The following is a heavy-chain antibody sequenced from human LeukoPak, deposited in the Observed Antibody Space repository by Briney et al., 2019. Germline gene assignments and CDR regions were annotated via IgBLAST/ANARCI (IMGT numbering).Heavy chain of an antibody. V-gene: IGHV4-59*01. CDR3: ARAPAAVAEEIHFDY. CDR2: IYYSGST. Sequence: SETLSLTCTVSGGSIISYYWSWIRQPPGKGLEWIGYIYYSGSTNYNPSLKSRVTISVDTSKNQFSLKLSSVTAADTAVYYCARAPAAVAEEIHFDYWGQGSLVTVSS. CDR1: GGSIISYY. J-gene: IGHJ4*02. D-gene: IGHD6-19*01.